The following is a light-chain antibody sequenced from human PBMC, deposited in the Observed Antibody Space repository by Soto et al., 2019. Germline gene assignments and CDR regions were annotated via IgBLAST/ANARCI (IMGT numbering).Light chain of an antibody. CDR2: AAS. Sequence: DIQMTQSPCSLSASEGDRVTITCRASQGISTYLNWYQQKPGKAPKLLIYAASSLQSGVPSRFSGTGSETDFTLTISSLQPEDFATYSCQQSYSTTWTFGQGTKVEIK. V-gene: IGKV1-39*01. CDR3: QQSYSTTWT. J-gene: IGKJ1*01. CDR1: QGISTY.